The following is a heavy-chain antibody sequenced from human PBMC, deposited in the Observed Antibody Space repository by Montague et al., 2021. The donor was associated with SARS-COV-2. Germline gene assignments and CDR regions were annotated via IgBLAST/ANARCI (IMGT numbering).Heavy chain of an antibody. D-gene: IGHD3-3*01. CDR1: GFTFSSYG. CDR2: IWYDGGNK. Sequence: SLRLSCAAPGFTFSSYGMHWVRQAPGKGLEWVAVIWYDGGNKYYADSVKGRFTISRDNSKNTLYLQMNSLRAEDTAVYYCARDLRRITIFGGVLNYYYGMDVWGQGTTVTVSS. V-gene: IGHV3-33*01. CDR3: ARDLRRITIFGGVLNYYYGMDV. J-gene: IGHJ6*02.